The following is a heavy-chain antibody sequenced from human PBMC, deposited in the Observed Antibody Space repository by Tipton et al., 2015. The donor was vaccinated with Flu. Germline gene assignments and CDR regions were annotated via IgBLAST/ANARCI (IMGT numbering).Heavy chain of an antibody. CDR3: ARDTGVYCSGYGMDV. CDR2: VYTSGTT. Sequence: LRLSCNVSGGSISGYYWSWIRQPAGKGLEWIGRVYTSGTTNYNPSLKSRVTMSLDTSKNQFSLKLSSVTAADTAVYYCARDTGVYCSGYGMDVWGQGTTVTVSS. J-gene: IGHJ6*02. CDR1: GGSISGYY. V-gene: IGHV4-4*07. D-gene: IGHD4-23*01.